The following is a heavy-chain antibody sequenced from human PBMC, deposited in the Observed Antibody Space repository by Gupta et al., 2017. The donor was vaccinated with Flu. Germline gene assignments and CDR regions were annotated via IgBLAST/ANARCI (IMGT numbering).Heavy chain of an antibody. J-gene: IGHJ5*02. Sequence: QVQLVQSGAEVKRPGASVKVSCKASGYTFTNSDITWVRQATGQGLEWMGVMNPNTGHTGYAQKFQGRVTMTRNPSISTAYMELRSLRSEDTAVYYCGRLRSCGGDCYFLDPGGQGTRVTGSS. D-gene: IGHD2-21*02. V-gene: IGHV1-8*01. CDR3: GRLRSCGGDCYFLDP. CDR2: MNPNTGHT. CDR1: GYTFTNSD.